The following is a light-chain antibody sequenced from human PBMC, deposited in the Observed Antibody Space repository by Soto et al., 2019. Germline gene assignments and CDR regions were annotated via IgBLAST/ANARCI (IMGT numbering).Light chain of an antibody. J-gene: IGKJ1*01. CDR1: QSVSSNY. Sequence: IVLTQAPGTLSLSPGEMGSLSCRASQSVSSNYVAWYQQKPGQAPRLLISGASNRATGTPDRFRGSGSGTDFTLTITRLEPEDFAVYYCHQYGSAPWTFGQGTKVDIK. CDR2: GAS. V-gene: IGKV3-20*01. CDR3: HQYGSAPWT.